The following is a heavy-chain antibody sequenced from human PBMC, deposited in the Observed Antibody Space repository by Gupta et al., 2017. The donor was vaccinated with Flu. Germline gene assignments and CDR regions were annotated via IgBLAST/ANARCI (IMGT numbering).Heavy chain of an antibody. V-gene: IGHV1-69*06. CDR1: GGTFSSYA. J-gene: IGHJ3*02. Sequence: QVQLVQSGAEVKKPGSSVKVSCKASGGTFSSYAISWLRQAPGQGLEWMGGIIPIVGTANYAQKFQGRVTITADKSTSTAYMELSSLRSEDTAVYYCARAQYLDIVVVVAAEPRGAFDIWGQGTMVTVSS. CDR3: ARAQYLDIVVVVAAEPRGAFDI. CDR2: IIPIVGTA. D-gene: IGHD2-15*01.